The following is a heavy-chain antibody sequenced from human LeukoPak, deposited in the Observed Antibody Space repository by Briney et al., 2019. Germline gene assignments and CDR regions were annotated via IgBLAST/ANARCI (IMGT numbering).Heavy chain of an antibody. J-gene: IGHJ4*02. D-gene: IGHD6-13*01. Sequence: GGSLRLSCAGSGFTFSSYWMSWVRQAPGKGLGWVANINQDGSEKYYVDSGKGRFTISRDSAKNSVYLQMNSLRDEDTAVYYCARVRNIAAAGDFDYWGLGALVTVSS. CDR1: GFTFSSYW. V-gene: IGHV3-7*01. CDR2: INQDGSEK. CDR3: ARVRNIAAAGDFDY.